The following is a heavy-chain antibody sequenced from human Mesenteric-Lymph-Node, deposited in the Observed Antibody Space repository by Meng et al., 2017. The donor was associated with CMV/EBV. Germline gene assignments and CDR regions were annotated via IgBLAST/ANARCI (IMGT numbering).Heavy chain of an antibody. D-gene: IGHD2/OR15-2a*01. CDR2: ITSYGSLM. J-gene: IGHJ4*02. V-gene: IGHV3-11*01. CDR1: GFTFSAYF. CDR3: ARDLWGRRYYFDY. Sequence: GGSLRLSCAASGFTFSAYFMGWIRQAPGKGLEWVSYITSYGSLMDYEDSVKGRFTISRDNSKNSLYLQMNSLRAEDTAVYYCARDLWGRRYYFDYWGQGTVVTVSS.